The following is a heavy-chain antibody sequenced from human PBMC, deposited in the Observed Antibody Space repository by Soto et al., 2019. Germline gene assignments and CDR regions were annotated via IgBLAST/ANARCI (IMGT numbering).Heavy chain of an antibody. D-gene: IGHD6-19*01. CDR2: KSYSGNKK. CDR3: AKGPFIPVAGTPPGAFDM. Sequence: QVQLVESGGNVVQPGRSLRLSCAASGFIFRTYGMHWVRQAPGKGLEWVAVKSYSGNKKAYADSVKGRFAISRDNSNNTLYLQIDSLTAADTAVYYCAKGPFIPVAGTPPGAFDMWGQGTMVTVSS. CDR1: GFIFRTYG. J-gene: IGHJ3*02. V-gene: IGHV3-30*18.